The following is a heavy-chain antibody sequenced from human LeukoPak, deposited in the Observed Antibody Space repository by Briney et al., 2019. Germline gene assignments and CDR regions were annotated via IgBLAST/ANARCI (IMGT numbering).Heavy chain of an antibody. V-gene: IGHV3-21*01. Sequence: GGFLRLSCAASGFTFSSYSMNWVRQAPGKGLEWVSSISSSSTYTYYADSVRGRFTISRDNAKNSLYLQMNSLRTEDTAVYYCARGTTGGYSPSHWGQGTLVTVSS. D-gene: IGHD5-12*01. J-gene: IGHJ4*02. CDR3: ARGTTGGYSPSH. CDR1: GFTFSSYS. CDR2: ISSSSTYT.